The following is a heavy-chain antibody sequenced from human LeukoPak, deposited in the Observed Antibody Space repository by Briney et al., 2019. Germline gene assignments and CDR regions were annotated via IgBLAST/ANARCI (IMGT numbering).Heavy chain of an antibody. Sequence: ASVKVSCKSSGYTFISYAMHWVRQAPGQRLEWMGWMNAGNGNTKYSQKFQGRVTITRDTSASTAYMELSSLRAEDTAVYYCTRVEETATTAAIIRKYSYYYYYMDVWGKGNTVTVSS. CDR1: GYTFISYA. V-gene: IGHV1-3*01. CDR3: TRVEETATTAAIIRKYSYYYYYMDV. D-gene: IGHD4-11*01. CDR2: MNAGNGNT. J-gene: IGHJ6*03.